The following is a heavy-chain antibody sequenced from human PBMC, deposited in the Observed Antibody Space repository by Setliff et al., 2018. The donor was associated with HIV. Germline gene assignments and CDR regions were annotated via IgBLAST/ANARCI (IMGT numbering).Heavy chain of an antibody. J-gene: IGHJ5*02. CDR3: ARGHVVFIPAARWRWFDP. CDR2: IYHSGNT. V-gene: IGHV4-38-2*01. D-gene: IGHD6-25*01. Sequence: PSETLSLTCAVSGYSISSGYYWGWIRPPPGKGLEWIGSIYHSGNTYYNPSLKSRVTISVDTSKNQFSLKLTSLTAADTAVYYWARGHVVFIPAARWRWFDPWGRGTLVTVSS. CDR1: GYSISSGYY.